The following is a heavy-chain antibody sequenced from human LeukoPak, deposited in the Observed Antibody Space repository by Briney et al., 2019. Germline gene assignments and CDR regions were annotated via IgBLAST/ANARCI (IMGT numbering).Heavy chain of an antibody. CDR2: INTDESKI. Sequence: GVSLRLSCAASGFTFRSHCMHWVRHSPGKGRVWVSRINTDESKINHADSVKGRFTISRDNAKNMLYLQMNSLRAEDTAVYYCARGGLFKYFFDYWGQGTPVTVSS. CDR1: GFTFRSHC. J-gene: IGHJ4*02. D-gene: IGHD2-15*01. CDR3: ARGGLFKYFFDY. V-gene: IGHV3-74*01.